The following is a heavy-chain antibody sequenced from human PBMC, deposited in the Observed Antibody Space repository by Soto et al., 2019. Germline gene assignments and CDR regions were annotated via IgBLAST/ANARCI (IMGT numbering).Heavy chain of an antibody. CDR1: GYTFTGYY. Sequence: ASVKVSFKASGYTFTGYYMHWVRQAPGQGLEWMGWINPNSGGTNYAQKFQGWVTMTRDTSISTAYMELSRLRSDDTAVYYCARDVPNGNGDPYYFDYWGQGTLVTVSS. J-gene: IGHJ4*02. CDR2: INPNSGGT. V-gene: IGHV1-2*04. CDR3: ARDVPNGNGDPYYFDY.